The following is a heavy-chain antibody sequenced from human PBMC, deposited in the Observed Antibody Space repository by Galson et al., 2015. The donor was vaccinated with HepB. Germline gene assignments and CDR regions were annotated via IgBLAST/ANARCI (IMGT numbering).Heavy chain of an antibody. Sequence: SETLSLTCAVYGGSFSGYYWSWIRQPPGKGLEWIGEINHSGSTNYNPSLKSRVTISVDTSKNQFSLKLSSVTAADTAVYYCARGGGTHYYYYMDVWGKGTTVTVSS. D-gene: IGHD2-15*01. CDR3: ARGGGTHYYYYMDV. V-gene: IGHV4-34*01. CDR1: GGSFSGYY. CDR2: INHSGST. J-gene: IGHJ6*03.